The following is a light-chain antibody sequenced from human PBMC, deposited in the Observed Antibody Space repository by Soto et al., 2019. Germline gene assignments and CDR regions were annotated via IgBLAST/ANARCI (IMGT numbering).Light chain of an antibody. CDR2: EAS. J-gene: IGKJ5*01. Sequence: EIVLTQSPATLSLSPGDRATLSCRASRSINKFLAWYQHKPGQVPRLLIYEASNRATGIPARFSGSGSGTDFTLTISSLEPEDFAVYYCHQRSDWPAITFGQGTRLDIK. V-gene: IGKV3-11*01. CDR3: HQRSDWPAIT. CDR1: RSINKF.